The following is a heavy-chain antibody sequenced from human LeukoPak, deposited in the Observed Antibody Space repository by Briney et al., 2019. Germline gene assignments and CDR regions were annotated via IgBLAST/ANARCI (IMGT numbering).Heavy chain of an antibody. J-gene: IGHJ4*02. CDR3: AKTTTGYSSGRYPAWPIDY. V-gene: IGHV3-23*01. CDR1: GFTFGSYA. CDR2: VFGGGGSA. D-gene: IGHD2-15*01. Sequence: PGGSLRLACAASGFTFGSYAMYWVRQAPGKGLEWVSGVFGGGGSAHYADSVKGRFTISRANSKNTVYLQMDSLRAEDTATYYCAKTTTGYSSGRYPAWPIDYWGQGTLVTVSS.